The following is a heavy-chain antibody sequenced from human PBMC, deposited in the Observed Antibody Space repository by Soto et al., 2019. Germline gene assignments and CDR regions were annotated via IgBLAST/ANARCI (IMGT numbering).Heavy chain of an antibody. CDR3: ARSYGSGNYYGVPSNWFDP. V-gene: IGHV4-31*03. D-gene: IGHD3-10*01. CDR1: GGTIMNVADH. CDR2: IYHSGST. Sequence: SETLCLTSTVSGGTIMNVADHWHWIRQQPGKGLEWIGDIYHSGSTYYNPSLESRVNISLDTSKNHFSLKLSSVTAADTAVYYCARSYGSGNYYGVPSNWFDPWGQGTLVTVSS. J-gene: IGHJ5*02.